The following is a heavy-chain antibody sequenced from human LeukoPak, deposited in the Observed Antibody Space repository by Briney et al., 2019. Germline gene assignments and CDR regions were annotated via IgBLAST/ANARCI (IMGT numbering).Heavy chain of an antibody. Sequence: SETLSLTCTVSGGSISSSSYYWGWIRQPPGKGLEWIGSIYYSGSTYYNPSLKSRVTISVDTSKNQFSLTLSSVTAADTAVYYCASLSGPLGDNWFDPWGQGTLVTVSS. CDR2: IYYSGST. CDR3: ASLSGPLGDNWFDP. J-gene: IGHJ5*02. CDR1: GGSISSSSYY. V-gene: IGHV4-39*01. D-gene: IGHD3-16*01.